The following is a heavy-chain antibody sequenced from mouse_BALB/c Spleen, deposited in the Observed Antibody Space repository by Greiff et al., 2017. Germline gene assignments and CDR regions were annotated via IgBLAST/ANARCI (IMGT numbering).Heavy chain of an antibody. CDR1: GFTFSSYA. CDR2: ISSGGSYT. J-gene: IGHJ4*01. D-gene: IGHD1-1*01. V-gene: IGHV5-9-3*01. Sequence: EVKLMESGGGLVKPGGSLKLSCAASGFTFSSYAMSWVRQTPEKRLEWVATISSGGSYTYYPDSVKGRFTISRDNAKNTLYLQMSSLRSEDTAMYYCARRGSSYVGRNAMDYWGQGTSVTVSS. CDR3: ARRGSSYVGRNAMDY.